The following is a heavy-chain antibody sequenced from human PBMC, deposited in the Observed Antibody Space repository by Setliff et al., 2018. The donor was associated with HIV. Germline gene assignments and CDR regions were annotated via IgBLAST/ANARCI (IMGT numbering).Heavy chain of an antibody. CDR2: ISSSSSYI. CDR1: GFTFSSYS. Sequence: GGSLRLSCAASGFTFSSYSMNWVRQAPGKGLECVSSISSSSSYIYYADSVKGRFTISRDNAKNSLYLQMTSLRAEDTAVYYCARHPANDIFTGHDAFDIWGPGTMVTVSS. J-gene: IGHJ3*02. V-gene: IGHV3-21*01. CDR3: ARHPANDIFTGHDAFDI. D-gene: IGHD3-9*01.